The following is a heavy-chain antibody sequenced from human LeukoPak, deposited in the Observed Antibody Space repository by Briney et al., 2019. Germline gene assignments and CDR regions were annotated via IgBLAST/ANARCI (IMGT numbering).Heavy chain of an antibody. V-gene: IGHV3-66*04. CDR3: ARPGLDAFDI. CDR1: EFSVGSNY. J-gene: IGHJ3*02. Sequence: GGSLRLSCAASEFSVGSNYMTWVRQAPGKGLEWVSLIYSGGSTYYADSVKGRFTFSRDNSKNTLYLQMNSLRAEDTAVYYCARPGLDAFDIWGQGTMVTVSS. D-gene: IGHD3/OR15-3a*01. CDR2: IYSGGST.